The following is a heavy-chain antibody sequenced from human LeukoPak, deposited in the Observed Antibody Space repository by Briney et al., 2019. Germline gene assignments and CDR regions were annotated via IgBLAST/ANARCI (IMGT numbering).Heavy chain of an antibody. Sequence: GGSLRLSCTASGFTFNFYSMNWIRQAPGKGLEWVSSISSSGAYIYYADLVEGRFTISRDNGKNSLYLQMNSLRAEDTAVYYCARGVGNYRYYFDFWGQGTLVTVSS. J-gene: IGHJ4*02. CDR3: ARGVGNYRYYFDF. V-gene: IGHV3-21*01. CDR1: GFTFNFYS. CDR2: ISSSGAYI. D-gene: IGHD3-22*01.